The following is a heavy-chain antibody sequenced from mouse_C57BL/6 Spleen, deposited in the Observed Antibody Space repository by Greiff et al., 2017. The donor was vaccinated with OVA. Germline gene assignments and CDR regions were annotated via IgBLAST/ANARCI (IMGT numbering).Heavy chain of an antibody. V-gene: IGHV5-4*01. CDR2: ISDGGSYT. CDR1: GFTFSSYA. J-gene: IGHJ1*03. D-gene: IGHD2-2*01. CDR3: ARDEYYGYDGSYWYFDV. Sequence: EVKLMESGGGLVKPGGSLKLSCAASGFTFSSYAMSWVRQTPEKRLEWVATISDGGSYTYYPDNVKGRFTISRDNAKNNLYLQMSHLKSEDTAMYYCARDEYYGYDGSYWYFDVWGKGTTVTVSS.